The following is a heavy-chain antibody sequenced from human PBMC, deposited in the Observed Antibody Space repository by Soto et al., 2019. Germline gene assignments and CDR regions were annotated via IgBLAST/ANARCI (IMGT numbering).Heavy chain of an antibody. V-gene: IGHV4-59*01. D-gene: IGHD3-16*01. CDR3: TVGGAGHPFDY. J-gene: IGHJ4*02. CDR2: IHYSGST. Sequence: WTWIRQPQGKGLEWIGNIHYSGSTNYSPSLKGRVIISVDTSENQSSLKLSSVTTADTAVYYCTVGGAGHPFDYWGQGTLVTVSS.